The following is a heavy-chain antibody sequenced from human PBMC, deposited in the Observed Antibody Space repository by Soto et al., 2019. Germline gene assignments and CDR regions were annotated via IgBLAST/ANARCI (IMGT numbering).Heavy chain of an antibody. J-gene: IGHJ6*02. CDR3: ARDLSGFGELLPYYYGMDV. V-gene: IGHV1-2*02. CDR2: INPNSGGT. D-gene: IGHD3-10*01. CDR1: GYTFTGYY. Sequence: QVQLVQSGAEVKKPGASVKVSCKASGYTFTGYYMHWVRQAPGQGLEWMGWINPNSGGTNYAQKFQGRVTMTRDTSSSTAYMELSRLRSDDTAVYYCARDLSGFGELLPYYYGMDVWGQGTTVTVSS.